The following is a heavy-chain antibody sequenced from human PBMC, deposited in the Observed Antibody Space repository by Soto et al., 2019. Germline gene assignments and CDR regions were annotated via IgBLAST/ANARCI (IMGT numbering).Heavy chain of an antibody. D-gene: IGHD3-10*02. CDR3: ARSGDNYNVLDY. J-gene: IGHJ4*02. Sequence: LRLSCAASGFSISDHYMSWIRQAPGKGLEWVSYSSNSGTFTKYADSVKGRFSISRDNAKNSLYLEINSLRGEDTAIYYCARSGDNYNVLDYWGQGTPVTVS. CDR1: GFSISDHY. V-gene: IGHV3-11*03. CDR2: SSNSGTFT.